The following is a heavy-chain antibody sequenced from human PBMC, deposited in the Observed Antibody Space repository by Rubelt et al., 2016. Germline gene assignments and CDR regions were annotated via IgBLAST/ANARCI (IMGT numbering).Heavy chain of an antibody. Sequence: TNYNPSLKSRVTISVDTSKNPFSLKLSSVTAADTAVYYCARLGGRGVVILDYWGQGTLVTVSS. V-gene: IGHV4-61*07. D-gene: IGHD3-3*01. CDR2: T. CDR3: ARLGGRGVVILDY. J-gene: IGHJ4*02.